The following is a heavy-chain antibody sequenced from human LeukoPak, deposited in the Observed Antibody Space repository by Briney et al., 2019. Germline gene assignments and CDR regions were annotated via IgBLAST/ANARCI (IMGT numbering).Heavy chain of an antibody. D-gene: IGHD3-22*01. CDR3: ARWDYYDSSGLYYFDY. CDR1: GYTFTSSG. CDR2: ISAYNGNT. J-gene: IGHJ4*02. Sequence: ASVKVSCKASGYTFTSSGISWVRQAPGQGLEWMGWISAYNGNTNYAQKLQGRVTMTTDTSTSTAYMELRSLRSDDTAVYYCARWDYYDSSGLYYFDYWGQGTLVTVSS. V-gene: IGHV1-18*01.